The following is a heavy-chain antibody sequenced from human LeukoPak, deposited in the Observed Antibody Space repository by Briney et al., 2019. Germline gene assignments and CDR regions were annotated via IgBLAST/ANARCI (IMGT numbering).Heavy chain of an antibody. J-gene: IGHJ4*02. Sequence: ASVKVSCKTSAYTFTGYYMHWVRQAPGQGLEWMGIINPSGGSTSYAQKFQGRVTMTRDMSTSTVYMELSSLRSEDTAVYYCARDKAGYSSSWYIFDYWGQGTLVTVSS. CDR1: AYTFTGYY. CDR2: INPSGGST. V-gene: IGHV1-46*01. CDR3: ARDKAGYSSSWYIFDY. D-gene: IGHD6-13*01.